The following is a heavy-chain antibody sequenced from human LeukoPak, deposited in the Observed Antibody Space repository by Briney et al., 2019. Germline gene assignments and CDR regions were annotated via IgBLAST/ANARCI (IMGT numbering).Heavy chain of an antibody. J-gene: IGHJ4*02. D-gene: IGHD1-26*01. CDR2: IKSKTDGGTT. V-gene: IGHV3-15*01. CDR3: TTDRGAGYSGSYYFGY. Sequence: PGGSLRLSCAASGFTFSHAWMSWVRQAPGKGLEWVGRIKSKTDGGTTDHAAPVKGRFTISRDDSKNTLYLQMNSLKIEDTAVYYCTTDRGAGYSGSYYFGYWGQGTLVTVSS. CDR1: GFTFSHAW.